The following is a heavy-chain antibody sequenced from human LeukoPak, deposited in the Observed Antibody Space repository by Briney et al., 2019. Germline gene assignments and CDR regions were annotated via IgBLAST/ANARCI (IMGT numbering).Heavy chain of an antibody. CDR2: MYYSGST. CDR1: GGSISSSY. J-gene: IGHJ3*02. D-gene: IGHD3-22*01. V-gene: IGHV4-59*01. Sequence: TSETLSLTCSVSGGSISSSYWSWIRQAPGKGLEWIGQMYYSGSTNYNPSLKSRVTMSVDTFKNQFSLKLTSVTAADTAVYYCAREGMIATGREPAEIWGQGTMVTVSS. CDR3: AREGMIATGREPAEI.